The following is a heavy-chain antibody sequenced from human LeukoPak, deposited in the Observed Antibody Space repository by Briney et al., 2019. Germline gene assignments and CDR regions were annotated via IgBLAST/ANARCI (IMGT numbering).Heavy chain of an antibody. CDR1: GGSISSSSYY. V-gene: IGHV4-39*01. CDR3: ASKPSGGILWFGDHDGAFDY. Sequence: SETLSLTCTVSGGSISSSSYYWGWIRQPPGKGLEWIGSIYYSGSTYYNPSLKSRVTISVDTSKNQFSLKLSSVTAADTAVYYCASKPSGGILWFGDHDGAFDYWGQGTLVTVSS. D-gene: IGHD3-10*01. J-gene: IGHJ4*02. CDR2: IYYSGST.